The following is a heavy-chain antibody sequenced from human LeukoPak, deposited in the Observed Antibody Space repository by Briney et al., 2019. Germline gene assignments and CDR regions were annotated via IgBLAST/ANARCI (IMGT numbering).Heavy chain of an antibody. J-gene: IGHJ4*02. V-gene: IGHV4-59*01. CDR3: ARLNHDYSNPIDY. CDR1: GGSISSYY. CDR2: IYYSGST. Sequence: SETLSLTCTVSGGSISSYYWSWIRQPPGKGLEWIGYIYYSGSTNYNPSLKSRVTISVDTSKNQFSLKLSSVTAADTAVYYCARLNHDYSNPIDYWGQGTLVTVSS. D-gene: IGHD4-11*01.